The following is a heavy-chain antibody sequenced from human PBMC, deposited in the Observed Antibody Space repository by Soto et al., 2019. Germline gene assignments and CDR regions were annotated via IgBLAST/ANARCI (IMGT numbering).Heavy chain of an antibody. J-gene: IGHJ4*02. CDR3: ARRYGGNFDY. Sequence: QGQLQESGPGLVKPSETLSPTSTVSGGPISSSYWSWIRQPPGRGLEWIGYIYYSGSTNYNPSHKSRVSISVDTSKNQSSPTLSSVTAADTAVYYCARRYGGNFDYWGQGTLVTVSS. CDR2: IYYSGST. CDR1: GGPISSSY. D-gene: IGHD1-26*01. V-gene: IGHV4-59*01.